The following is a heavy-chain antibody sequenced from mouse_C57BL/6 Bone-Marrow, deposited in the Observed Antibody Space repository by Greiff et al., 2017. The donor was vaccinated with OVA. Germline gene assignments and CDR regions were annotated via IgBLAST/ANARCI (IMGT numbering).Heavy chain of an antibody. CDR3: ARDASGSKYFDV. CDR1: GFTFSDFY. D-gene: IGHD1-1*01. Sequence: EVHLVESGGGLVQSGRSLRLSCATSGFTFSDFYMEWVRQAPGKGLEWIAASRNKANDYTTEYSASVKGRFIVSRDTSQSILYLQMNALRAEDTAIYYCARDASGSKYFDVWGTGTTVTVSS. CDR2: SRNKANDYTT. V-gene: IGHV7-1*01. J-gene: IGHJ1*03.